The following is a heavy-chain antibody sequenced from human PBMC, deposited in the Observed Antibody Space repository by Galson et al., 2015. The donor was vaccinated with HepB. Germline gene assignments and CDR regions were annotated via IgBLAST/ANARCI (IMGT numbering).Heavy chain of an antibody. CDR3: ARRLPKSSGYHRPLDY. V-gene: IGHV3-53*01. Sequence: SLRLSCAASGFTVSDNYMGWVRQAPGKGLEWVSVIYSGGSTYYADSVKGRFTVSRDNSKNTLYLQMNSLRGDDTAVYYCARRLPKSSGYHRPLDYWGQGTLVTVSS. D-gene: IGHD3-22*01. J-gene: IGHJ4*02. CDR2: IYSGGST. CDR1: GFTVSDNY.